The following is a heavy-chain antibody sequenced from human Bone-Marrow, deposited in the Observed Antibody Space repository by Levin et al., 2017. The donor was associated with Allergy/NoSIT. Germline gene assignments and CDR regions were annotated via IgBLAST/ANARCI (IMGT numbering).Heavy chain of an antibody. CDR2: IYDTGRT. CDR1: GHSISDSHW. V-gene: IGHV4-28*01. Sequence: SETLSLTCGVSGHSISDSHWWGWIRQPPGKGLEWIGYIYDTGRTYYNPSLESRATMSLDTSKNQFSLKLNSVTAVDTAVYYCATRKGSSGSFFDYWGQGTLVTVSS. J-gene: IGHJ4*02. D-gene: IGHD3-10*01. CDR3: ATRKGSSGSFFDY.